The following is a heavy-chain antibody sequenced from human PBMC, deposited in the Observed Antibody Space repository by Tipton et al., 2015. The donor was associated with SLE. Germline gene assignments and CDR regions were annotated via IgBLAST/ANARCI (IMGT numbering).Heavy chain of an antibody. D-gene: IGHD4-23*01. Sequence: TLSLTCTVSGGSISSGDYYWSWIRQPPGKGLEWIGEINHSGSTNYNPSLKSRVTISVDTSKNQFSLKLSSVNAADTAVYNCARHGGYYFDYWGQGTLVTVSS. CDR2: INHSGST. V-gene: IGHV4-39*07. CDR1: GGSISSGDYY. J-gene: IGHJ4*02. CDR3: ARHGGYYFDY.